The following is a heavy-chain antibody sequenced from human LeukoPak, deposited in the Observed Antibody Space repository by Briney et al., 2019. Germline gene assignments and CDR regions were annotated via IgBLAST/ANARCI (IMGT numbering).Heavy chain of an antibody. CDR2: MNPNSGNT. Sequence: ASVKVSCKASGYTFTSYDINWVRQATGQGLEWMGWMNPNSGNTGYAQKFQGRVTITRNTSISTAYMELSSLRSEDTAVYYCARAPTLLRPLDYWGQGTLVTASS. J-gene: IGHJ4*02. V-gene: IGHV1-8*03. CDR3: ARAPTLLRPLDY. D-gene: IGHD1-1*01. CDR1: GYTFTSYD.